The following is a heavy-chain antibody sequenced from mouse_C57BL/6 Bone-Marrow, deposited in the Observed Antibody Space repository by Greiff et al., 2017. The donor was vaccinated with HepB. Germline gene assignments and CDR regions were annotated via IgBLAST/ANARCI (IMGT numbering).Heavy chain of an antibody. V-gene: IGHV1-64*01. J-gene: IGHJ3*01. CDR1: GYTFTSYW. D-gene: IGHD1-1*01. Sequence: QVQLQQPGAELVKPGASVKLSCKASGYTFTSYWMHWVKQRPGQGLEWIGMIHPNSGSTNYNEKLKSKATLTVDKSSSTAYMQLSSLTSEDSAVYYCARFYYGSSAGFAYWGQGTLVTVSA. CDR3: ARFYYGSSAGFAY. CDR2: IHPNSGST.